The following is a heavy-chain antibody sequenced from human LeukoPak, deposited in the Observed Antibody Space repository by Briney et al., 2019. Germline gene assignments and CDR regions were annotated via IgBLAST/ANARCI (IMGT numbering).Heavy chain of an antibody. CDR1: GASISSYY. CDR3: ARSRGYSYGSGYYYYGMDV. V-gene: IGHV4-59*01. D-gene: IGHD5-18*01. J-gene: IGHJ6*02. CDR2: IYYSGST. Sequence: SETLSLTCTVSGASISSYYWSWIRQPPGKGLEWIGYIYYSGSTNYNPSLKSRVTISVDTSKNQFSLKLSSVTAADTAVYYCARSRGYSYGSGYYYYGMDVWGQGTTVTVSS.